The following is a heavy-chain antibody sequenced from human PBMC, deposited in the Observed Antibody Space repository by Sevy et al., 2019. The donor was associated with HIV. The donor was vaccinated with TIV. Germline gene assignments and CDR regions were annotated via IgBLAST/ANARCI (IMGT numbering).Heavy chain of an antibody. Sequence: ASVKVSCKASGYNFINYGISWVRQAPGQGLEWVGGSSPFTGSPNYPQNLKDRVIVTIVTATNTAYMELRNLRSDDTAVYYCGKCTLWVYDPPNRKRGMDVWATGPRSPSP. CDR3: GKCTLWVYDPPNRKRGMDV. D-gene: IGHD5-12*01. CDR1: GYNFINYG. V-gene: IGHV1-18*01. J-gene: IGHJ6*02. CDR2: SSPFTGSP.